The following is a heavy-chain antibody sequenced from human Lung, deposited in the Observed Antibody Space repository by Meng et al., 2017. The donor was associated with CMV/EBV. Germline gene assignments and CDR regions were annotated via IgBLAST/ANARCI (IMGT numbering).Heavy chain of an antibody. CDR2: ISSSSSYI. Sequence: GEXXKISCAASGFTFSSYSMNWVRQAPGKGLEWVSSISSSSSYIYYADSVKGRFTISRDNAKNSLYLQMNSLRAEDTAVYYCARDLEWFGSGGYFGMDVWXQGTTVTVSS. CDR1: GFTFSSYS. J-gene: IGHJ6*02. CDR3: ARDLEWFGSGGYFGMDV. D-gene: IGHD3-10*01. V-gene: IGHV3-21*01.